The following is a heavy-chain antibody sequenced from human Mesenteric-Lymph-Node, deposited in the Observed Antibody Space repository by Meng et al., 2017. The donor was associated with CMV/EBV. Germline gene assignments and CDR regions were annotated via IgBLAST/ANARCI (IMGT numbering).Heavy chain of an antibody. CDR3: ARELLMVRGPLDY. CDR1: GDGVSSNSVA. D-gene: IGHD2-8*01. V-gene: IGHV6-1*01. J-gene: IGHJ4*02. Sequence: SCAISGDGVSSNSVAWNWIRQSPSRGLEWLGRTYYNSKWYNEYAVSMKGRMTITPDTSKNHFSLHLTSVTPEDTSVYYCARELLMVRGPLDYWGQGTLVTVSS. CDR2: TYYNSKWYN.